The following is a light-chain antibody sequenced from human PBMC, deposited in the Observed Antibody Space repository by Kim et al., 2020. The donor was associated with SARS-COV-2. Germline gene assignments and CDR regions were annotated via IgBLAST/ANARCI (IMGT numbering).Light chain of an antibody. J-gene: IGLJ2*01. CDR3: SSYTRTTTLV. CDR1: SGDVGVYNY. V-gene: IGLV2-14*03. Sequence: GHSITISCTGTSGDVGVYNYVSRYQQHPGKAPKLMIHDVTNRPSGVSDRFSGSKSGNTASLTISGLQTEDEADYYCSSYTRTTTLVFGGGTQLTVL. CDR2: DVT.